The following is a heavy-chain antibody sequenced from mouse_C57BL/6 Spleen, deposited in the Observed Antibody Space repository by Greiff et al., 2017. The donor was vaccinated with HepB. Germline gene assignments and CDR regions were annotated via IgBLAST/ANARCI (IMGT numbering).Heavy chain of an antibody. J-gene: IGHJ4*01. CDR3: ARALEGAMDY. CDR2: ISNGGGST. Sequence: EVKLMESGGGLVEPGGSLKLSCAASGFTFSDYYMYWVRQTPEKRLEWVAYISNGGGSTYYPDTVKGRFTISRDNAKNTLYLQMSRLKSEDTAMYYCARALEGAMDYWGQGTSVTVSS. V-gene: IGHV5-12*01. CDR1: GFTFSDYY.